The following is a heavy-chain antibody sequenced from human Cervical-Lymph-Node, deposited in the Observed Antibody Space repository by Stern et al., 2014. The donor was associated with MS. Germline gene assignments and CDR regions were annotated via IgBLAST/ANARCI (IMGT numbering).Heavy chain of an antibody. CDR3: ARHDGWLPHY. D-gene: IGHD5-12*01. V-gene: IGHV4-39*01. J-gene: IGHJ4*02. Sequence: QLQLQESGPGLVKPSETLSLTCSVSGGSISRSTYYWGWIRQPPGKGLEWIGSIYYSGTTYYNPSLKSRVTLDPSTNQFSLGLAIVTAADTAVYYCARHDGWLPHYWSQGTLVTVSS. CDR1: GGSISRSTYY. CDR2: IYYSGTT.